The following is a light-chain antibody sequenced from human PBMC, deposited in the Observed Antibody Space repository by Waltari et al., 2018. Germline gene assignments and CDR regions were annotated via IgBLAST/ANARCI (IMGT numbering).Light chain of an antibody. CDR1: DGDVGTYNS. CDR3: CSYADASTWV. Sequence: QSALTQPASVSGSPGQSITISCTGTDGDVGTYNSVSWYQQHPGKAPKLMFYEVTKQPSGISNRFAGSKSGNTASLTISGLQTEDEADYYCCSYADASTWVFGGGTKLTVL. J-gene: IGLJ3*02. CDR2: EVT. V-gene: IGLV2-23*02.